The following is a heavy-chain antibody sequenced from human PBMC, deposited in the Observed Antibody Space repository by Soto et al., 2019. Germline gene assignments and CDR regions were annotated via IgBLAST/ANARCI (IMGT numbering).Heavy chain of an antibody. Sequence: PSETLSLTCTVSGGSISSGGYYWSWIRQHPGKGLEWIGYIYYSGSTYYNPSLKSRVTISVDTSKNQFSLKLSSVTAADTAVYYCARVWYYYDSSGYLQQYYFDYWGQGTLVTVSS. V-gene: IGHV4-31*03. CDR2: IYYSGST. D-gene: IGHD3-22*01. CDR1: GGSISSGGYY. CDR3: ARVWYYYDSSGYLQQYYFDY. J-gene: IGHJ4*02.